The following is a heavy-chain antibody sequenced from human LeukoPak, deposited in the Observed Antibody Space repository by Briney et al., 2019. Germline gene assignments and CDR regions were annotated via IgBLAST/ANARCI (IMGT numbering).Heavy chain of an antibody. J-gene: IGHJ3*02. CDR1: GGTFSSYA. CDR3: ASGAHYYDSSGYSFRDAFDI. Sequence: SVKVSCKASGGTFSSYAISWVRQAPGQGLEWMGGIIPIFGTANYAQKFQGRVTITADKSTSTAYMELSSLRSEDTAVYYRASGAHYYDSSGYSFRDAFDIWGQGTMVTVSS. V-gene: IGHV1-69*06. D-gene: IGHD3-22*01. CDR2: IIPIFGTA.